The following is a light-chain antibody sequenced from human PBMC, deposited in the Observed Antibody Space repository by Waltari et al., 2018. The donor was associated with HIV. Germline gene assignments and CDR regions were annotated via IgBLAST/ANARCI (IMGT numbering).Light chain of an antibody. J-gene: IGKJ4*01. V-gene: IGKV2-28*01. Sequence: EIVLTQSPLSLPVSPGEPASISCRSSQSLLHSIGYNYVNWYLQKPGQSPQLLIYLGSTRASGVPDRVSGSGSGTDFTLNISRVEAEEVGVYYCMQALETPLTFGGGTKVEIK. CDR1: QSLLHSIGYNY. CDR2: LGS. CDR3: MQALETPLT.